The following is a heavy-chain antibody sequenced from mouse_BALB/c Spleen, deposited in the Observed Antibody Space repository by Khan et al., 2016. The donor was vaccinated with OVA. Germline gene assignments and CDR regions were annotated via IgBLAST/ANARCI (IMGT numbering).Heavy chain of an antibody. V-gene: IGHV14-3*02. Sequence: VQLKQSGAELVKPGASVKLSCTASGFNIKDTYIHWIMQRPEQGLEWIGRIDPATGNSNFDPKFQGKATITADTSSNTAYLHLTGLTSEDTAVYYGARTAIHYYGSDTMDYWGHGTSVTVSS. CDR1: GFNIKDTY. CDR2: IDPATGNS. D-gene: IGHD1-2*01. J-gene: IGHJ4*01. CDR3: ARTAIHYYGSDTMDY.